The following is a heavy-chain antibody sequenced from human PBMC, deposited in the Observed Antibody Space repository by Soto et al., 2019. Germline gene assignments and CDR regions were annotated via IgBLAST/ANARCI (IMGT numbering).Heavy chain of an antibody. CDR2: IYYSGST. CDR3: ATSIAAAEDYFDY. V-gene: IGHV4-59*01. CDR1: GGSISSYY. J-gene: IGHJ4*02. Sequence: PSETLSLTCTVSGGSISSYYWSWIRQPPGKGLEWIGYIYYSGSTNYNPSLKSRVTISVDTSKNQFSLKLSSVTAADTAVYYCATSIAAAEDYFDYWGQGTLVTVSS. D-gene: IGHD6-13*01.